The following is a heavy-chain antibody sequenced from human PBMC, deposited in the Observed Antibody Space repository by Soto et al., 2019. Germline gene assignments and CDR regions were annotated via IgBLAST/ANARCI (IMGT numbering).Heavy chain of an antibody. Sequence: EVQLLESGGGLVQVGGSLRLSCVGSGFGFDSYAMSWVRQAPGKGLEWVSGIGSSGGAIVYADSVRGRFTISRDNSRKALYLHMNSLRAGDTAVYYCAKALWFGESSHYFDYWGQGTLVTVSS. V-gene: IGHV3-23*01. D-gene: IGHD3-10*01. CDR2: IGSSGGAI. CDR1: GFGFDSYA. CDR3: AKALWFGESSHYFDY. J-gene: IGHJ4*02.